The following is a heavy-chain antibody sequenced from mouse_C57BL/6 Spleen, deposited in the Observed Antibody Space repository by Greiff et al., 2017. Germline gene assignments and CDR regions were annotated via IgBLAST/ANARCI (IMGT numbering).Heavy chain of an antibody. CDR3: ARSNYDYDGYYFDY. CDR1: GYTFTSYW. V-gene: IGHV1-64*01. D-gene: IGHD2-4*01. CDR2: IHPNSGST. Sequence: VQLQQSGAELVKPGASVKLSCKASGYTFTSYWMHWVKQRPGQGLEWIGMIHPNSGSTNYNEKFKSKATLTVDKSSSTAYMQLSSLTSEDSAVYYCARSNYDYDGYYFDYWGQGTTLTVSS. J-gene: IGHJ2*01.